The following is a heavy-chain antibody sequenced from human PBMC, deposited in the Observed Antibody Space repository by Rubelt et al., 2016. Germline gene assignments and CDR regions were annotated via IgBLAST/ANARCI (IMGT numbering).Heavy chain of an antibody. D-gene: IGHD3-3*01. CDR2: IYYSGST. Sequence: QLQLQESGPGLVKPSETLSLTCTVSGGSISSSSYYWGWIRQPPGKGLEWIGSIYYSGSTYYNPSLKSRVPISVDTSKNQFSLKLSSVTAADTAVYYCASADYDFWSGSDRNWFDPWGQGTLVTVSS. CDR1: GGSISSSSYY. J-gene: IGHJ5*02. CDR3: ASADYDFWSGSDRNWFDP. V-gene: IGHV4-39*01.